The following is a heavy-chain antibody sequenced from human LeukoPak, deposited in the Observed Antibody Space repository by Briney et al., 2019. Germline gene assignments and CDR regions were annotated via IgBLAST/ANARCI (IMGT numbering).Heavy chain of an antibody. D-gene: IGHD6-13*01. CDR1: GGSISSYY. J-gene: IGHJ4*02. CDR3: ARLRYSSSWYDY. V-gene: IGHV4-59*12. Sequence: SETLSLTCTVSGGSISSYYWSWIRQPPGKGLEWIGYIYYSGSTNYNPSLKSRVTISVDTSKNQFSLKLSSVTAADTAVYYCARLRYSSSWYDYWGQGTLVTVSS. CDR2: IYYSGST.